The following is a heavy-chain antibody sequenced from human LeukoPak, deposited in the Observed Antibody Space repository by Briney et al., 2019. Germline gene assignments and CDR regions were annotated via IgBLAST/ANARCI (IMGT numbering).Heavy chain of an antibody. J-gene: IGHJ5*02. V-gene: IGHV3-7*01. CDR2: IKQDGSEK. CDR1: GFTFSSYW. D-gene: IGHD2-2*01. CDR3: ARDDCSSISCYHNWFDP. Sequence: GGSLRLSRAASGFTFSSYWMSWVRQAPGKGLEWVANIKQDGSEKYYVDSAKGRFTISRDNAKNSLYLQMNSLRAEDTAVYYCARDDCSSISCYHNWFDPWGQGTLVAVSS.